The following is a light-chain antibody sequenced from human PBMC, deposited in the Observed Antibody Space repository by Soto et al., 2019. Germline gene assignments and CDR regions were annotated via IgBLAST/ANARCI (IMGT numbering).Light chain of an antibody. CDR1: QSVSSNY. Sequence: EIVLTQSPGTLSLSPGERATLSCRASQSVSSNYLTWYQQKPGQAPRLLIYGASSRATGIPDRFSGSGSGTDFTLTITRLGPEDFAVYYCQQYSSSPYTFGQGTKLEIK. J-gene: IGKJ2*01. CDR2: GAS. V-gene: IGKV3-20*01. CDR3: QQYSSSPYT.